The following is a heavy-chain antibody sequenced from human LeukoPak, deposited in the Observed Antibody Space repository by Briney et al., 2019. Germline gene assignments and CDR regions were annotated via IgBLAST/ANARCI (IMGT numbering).Heavy chain of an antibody. J-gene: IGHJ4*02. V-gene: IGHV3-15*01. CDR2: IKSKAAGGTA. D-gene: IGHD4-17*01. CDR1: GVTFTDAW. Sequence: GGSLRLSCAVSGVTFTDAWMSWVRQAPGKGLEWVARIKSKAAGGTADYAAPVNGRFAISRDDSRDTLYLQMNSLKTEDIAVYFCATEYYGAYNFWGQGTLATVSS. CDR3: ATEYYGAYNF.